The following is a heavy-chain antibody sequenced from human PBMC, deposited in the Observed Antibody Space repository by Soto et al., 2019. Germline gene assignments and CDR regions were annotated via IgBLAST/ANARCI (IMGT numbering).Heavy chain of an antibody. CDR1: EYSFSSFW. CDR3: AKNQGVELVPLATVDWFDP. J-gene: IGHJ5*02. V-gene: IGHV5-51*01. D-gene: IGHD1-26*01. CDR2: IYPGDSNV. Sequence: LKISCKGSEYSFSSFWIAWVRQMPGKGLDWIGNIYPGDSNVKYSPSFQGQVTISVDRSIDTAYLQWSSLKASDTAIYHCAKNQGVELVPLATVDWFDPWGQGSVVTVS.